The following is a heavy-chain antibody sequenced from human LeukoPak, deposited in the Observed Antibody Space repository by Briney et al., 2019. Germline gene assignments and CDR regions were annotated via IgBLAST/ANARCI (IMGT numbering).Heavy chain of an antibody. CDR1: GYSISSNYY. Sequence: SETLSLTCTVSGYSISSNYYWGWIRQPPGKGLEWIGSIYHSGSTYYNPSLKSRVTISADTSKNQFSLKLSSVTAADTAVYFCAGDAYYDFWSGYSRGADYWGQGTLVTVSS. D-gene: IGHD3-3*01. V-gene: IGHV4-38-2*02. J-gene: IGHJ4*02. CDR2: IYHSGST. CDR3: AGDAYYDFWSGYSRGADY.